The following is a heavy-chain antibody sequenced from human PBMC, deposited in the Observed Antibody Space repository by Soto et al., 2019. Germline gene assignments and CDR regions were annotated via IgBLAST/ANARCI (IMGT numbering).Heavy chain of an antibody. D-gene: IGHD3-9*01. CDR2: ISYDGDHK. CDR3: AREPAPQYNDYLTGYFHFDY. CDR1: GFSFSTYA. V-gene: IGHV3-30-3*01. Sequence: QVQLVESGGGVVQPGRSLRLSCAASGFSFSTYAMHWVRQAPGKGLEWVAVISYDGDHKYYKVSVKGRFTISRDNSKNTLYLLMNRLRSEDTAIYYCAREPAPQYNDYLTGYFHFDYWGQGTLVTVSS. J-gene: IGHJ4*02.